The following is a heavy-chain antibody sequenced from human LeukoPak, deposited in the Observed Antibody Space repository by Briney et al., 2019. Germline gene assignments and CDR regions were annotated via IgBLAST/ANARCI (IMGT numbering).Heavy chain of an antibody. CDR2: IYHSGST. J-gene: IGHJ3*02. CDR1: GYSISSGYY. D-gene: IGHD5-18*01. V-gene: IGHV4-38-2*01. CDR3: ARSPWIQLWLGAFDI. Sequence: SETLSLTCAVSGYSISSGYYWGWIRQPPGKGLEWIGSIYHSGSTYYNPSLKSRVTISVDTSKNQFSLKLSSVTAADTAVYYCARSPWIQLWLGAFDIWGQGTMVTVFS.